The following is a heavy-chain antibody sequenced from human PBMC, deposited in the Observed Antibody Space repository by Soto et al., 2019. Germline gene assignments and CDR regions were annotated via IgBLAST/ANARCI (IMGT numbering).Heavy chain of an antibody. J-gene: IGHJ6*02. CDR3: ARSRADCCGSSCVRSPDYYYYGMDV. CDR2: IYYSGST. CDR1: GGSISSYY. V-gene: IGHV4-59*01. Sequence: PSETLSLTCTVSGGSISSYYWSWIRQPPGKGLEWIGYIYYSGSTNYNPSLKSRVTISVDTSKNQFSLKLSSVTAADTAVYYCARSRADCCGSSCVRSPDYYYYGMDVWGQGTTVTVSS. D-gene: IGHD2-15*01.